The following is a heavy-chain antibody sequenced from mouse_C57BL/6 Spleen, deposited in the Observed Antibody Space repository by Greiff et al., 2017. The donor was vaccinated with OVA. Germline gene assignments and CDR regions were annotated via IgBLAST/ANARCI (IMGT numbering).Heavy chain of an antibody. J-gene: IGHJ2*01. Sequence: VQLKESGPGLAKPSQSLSLTCSVTGYSITSDYWNWIRQFPGNKLEYMGYISYSGSTYYNPSLKSRISITRYTSKNQYYLQLNSVTTEDTATYYCARFGNYYFDYWGQGTTLTVSS. CDR1: GYSITSDY. V-gene: IGHV3-8*01. CDR3: ARFGNYYFDY. CDR2: ISYSGST.